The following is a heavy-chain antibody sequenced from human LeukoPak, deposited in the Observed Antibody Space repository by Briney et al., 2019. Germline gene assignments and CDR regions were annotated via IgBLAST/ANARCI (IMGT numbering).Heavy chain of an antibody. V-gene: IGHV3-49*04. CDR2: IRSKAYGGTT. Sequence: PGGSLRLSCAASGFTFSSYWMSWVRQAPGKGLEWVGFIRSKAYGGTTEYAASVKGRFTISRDDSKSIAYLQMNSLKTEDTAVYYCTRGAVYYYDSSGYPRHFDYWGQGTLVTVSS. CDR1: GFTFSSYW. D-gene: IGHD3-22*01. CDR3: TRGAVYYYDSSGYPRHFDY. J-gene: IGHJ4*02.